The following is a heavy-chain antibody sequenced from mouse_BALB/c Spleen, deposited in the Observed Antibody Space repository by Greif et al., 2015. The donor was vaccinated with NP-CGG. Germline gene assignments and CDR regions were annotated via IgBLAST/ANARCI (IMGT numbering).Heavy chain of an antibody. Sequence: VKLVESGPDLVAPSQSLSITCTVSGFSLTYYGVHWIRQPPGKGLEWLVVIWSDGSTTYNSALKSRLSISKDNSKSQVFLKMDSLQTDHTALYYCARQLSYGMDYWGQGTSVTVSS. J-gene: IGHJ4*01. V-gene: IGHV2-6-2*01. CDR3: ARQLSYGMDY. CDR2: IWSDGST. CDR1: GFSLTYYG.